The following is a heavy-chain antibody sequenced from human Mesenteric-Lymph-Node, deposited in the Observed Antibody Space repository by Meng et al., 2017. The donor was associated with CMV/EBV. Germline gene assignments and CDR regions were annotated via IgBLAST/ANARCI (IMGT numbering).Heavy chain of an antibody. D-gene: IGHD5-18*01. CDR1: GGSLISGGYF. CDR3: ARDSRGYSYGMIDT. V-gene: IGHV4-31*02. CDR2: IYYTGIT. Sequence: SGGSLISGGYFWNWIRQRPGKGLEWIGNIYYTGITQYNPSLRSRFIISVDTSKNQFSLKLNSVTAADTAVYYCARDSRGYSYGMIDTWGQGTLVTVSS. J-gene: IGHJ5*02.